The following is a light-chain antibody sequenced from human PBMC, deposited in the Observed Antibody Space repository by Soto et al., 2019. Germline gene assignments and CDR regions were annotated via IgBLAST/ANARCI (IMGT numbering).Light chain of an antibody. V-gene: IGKV3D-20*02. CDR1: QSISSGY. J-gene: IGKJ5*01. CDR3: QQRRNWQVT. Sequence: EIVLTQSPGTLSLSPGERATLSCRASQSISSGYVAWYQQKPGQAPRLLIYDASIRATGIPARFSGSGSGTDFTLTISSLEPEDFAVYYCQQRRNWQVTFGQGTRLEIK. CDR2: DAS.